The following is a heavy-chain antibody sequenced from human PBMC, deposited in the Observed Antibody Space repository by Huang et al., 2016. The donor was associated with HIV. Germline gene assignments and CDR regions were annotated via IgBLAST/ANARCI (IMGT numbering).Heavy chain of an antibody. CDR1: GFTFSTYA. J-gene: IGHJ4*02. D-gene: IGHD2-15*01. Sequence: EVQLLESGGGLVQPGGSMTHSCAASGFTFSTYAMSWVRQAPGNGMEWVSILKGSGGGKLHADAGRGRFTITRDNAKNTLYLGMSNLRAEDTAVYYCARRYCSGGTCYGYALDNWGQGTPVTVSS. V-gene: IGHV3-23*01. CDR2: LKGSGGGK. CDR3: ARRYCSGGTCYGYALDN.